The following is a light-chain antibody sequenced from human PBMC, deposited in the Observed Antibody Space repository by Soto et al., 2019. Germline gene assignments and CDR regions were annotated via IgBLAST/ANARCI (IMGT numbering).Light chain of an antibody. CDR1: QSVSSSY. V-gene: IGKV3D-15*01. CDR2: GAS. J-gene: IGKJ5*01. Sequence: EIVLTQSPGTLSLSPGERATLSCRASQSVSSSYLAWYQQKPGQAPRLLIYGASTRATGIPARFSGSGSGTEFTLTISSLQSEDFAVYYCQQYSKWPITFGQGTRREIK. CDR3: QQYSKWPIT.